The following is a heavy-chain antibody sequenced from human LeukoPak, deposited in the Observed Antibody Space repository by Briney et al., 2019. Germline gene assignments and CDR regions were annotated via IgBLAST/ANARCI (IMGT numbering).Heavy chain of an antibody. CDR1: GGSISSSSYY. V-gene: IGHV4-39*07. D-gene: IGHD2-15*01. CDR2: IYYSGST. Sequence: PSETLSLTCTVSGGSISSSSYYWGWIRQPPGKGLEWIGSIYYSGSTYYNPSLKSRVTISVDTSKNQFSLKLSSVTAADTAVYYCARAYCSGGSCPAGAFDIWGQGTMVTVSS. CDR3: ARAYCSGGSCPAGAFDI. J-gene: IGHJ3*02.